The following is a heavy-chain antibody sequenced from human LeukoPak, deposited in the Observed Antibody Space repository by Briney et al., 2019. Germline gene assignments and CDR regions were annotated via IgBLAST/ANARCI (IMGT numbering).Heavy chain of an antibody. D-gene: IGHD2-2*02. Sequence: PSETLSLTCTVSGYSISRGYSWDWIRQPPGKGLEWIGNIYHSGNTYYNPSLESRVTISVDTSKNQFSLKLNSVTAADTAVYYCARQGGGYCSSTRCYSALDIWGQGTMVTVSS. V-gene: IGHV4-38-2*02. CDR2: IYHSGNT. J-gene: IGHJ3*02. CDR1: GYSISRGYS. CDR3: ARQGGGYCSSTRCYSALDI.